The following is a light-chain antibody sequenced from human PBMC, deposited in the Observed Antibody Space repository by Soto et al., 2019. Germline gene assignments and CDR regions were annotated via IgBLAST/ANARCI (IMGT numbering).Light chain of an antibody. CDR2: AAS. J-gene: IGKJ1*01. Sequence: DIQMTQSPSSLSASVGDRVTITCRASQSISSYLNWYQQKPGKAPKLLIYAASSFQSGVPSRFSGSGSETDFTLTISSLQPEDFATYYCQQSYSTRWTFGQGTKVEIK. CDR3: QQSYSTRWT. CDR1: QSISSY. V-gene: IGKV1-39*01.